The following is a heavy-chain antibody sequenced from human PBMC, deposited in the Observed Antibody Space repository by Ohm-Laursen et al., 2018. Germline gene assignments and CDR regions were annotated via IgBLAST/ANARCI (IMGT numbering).Heavy chain of an antibody. J-gene: IGHJ4*02. V-gene: IGHV4-39*02. Sequence: PGTLSLTCTVSGGSTSTSYYWGWIRQSPGKGLEWIGSIYYSGTTFYNPSLKSRVTISVDTSKNQFSLKLTSVTAADTAMYYCARDRPEGYSSGWPDYWGQGTLVTVSS. CDR1: GGSTSTSYY. CDR2: IYYSGTT. CDR3: ARDRPEGYSSGWPDY. D-gene: IGHD6-19*01.